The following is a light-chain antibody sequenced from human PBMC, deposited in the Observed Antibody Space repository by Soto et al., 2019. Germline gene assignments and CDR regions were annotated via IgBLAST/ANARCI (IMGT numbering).Light chain of an antibody. CDR2: DAS. Sequence: DIQLTQSPSTLSASVGERVTITSRASHSVTDLLAWYQQKPGKAPKLLIYDASSLQSGVPSRFSGSGSGTEFSLTISSLQPDDFATYYCQQYYRSCTFGQGTKVDIK. V-gene: IGKV1-5*01. J-gene: IGKJ2*02. CDR1: HSVTDL. CDR3: QQYYRSCT.